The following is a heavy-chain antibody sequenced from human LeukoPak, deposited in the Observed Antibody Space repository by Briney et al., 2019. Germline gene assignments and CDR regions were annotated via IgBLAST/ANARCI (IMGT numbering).Heavy chain of an antibody. Sequence: ASVKVSCKASGYSFSSYDINWVRQATGQGLEWMGWMNPNSGNTGYAQKFQGRVTITRNTSISTAYMELSSLRSEDTAVYYCARGRVNYGSGSYLDYWGQGTLVTVSS. J-gene: IGHJ4*02. CDR3: ARGRVNYGSGSYLDY. CDR2: MNPNSGNT. CDR1: GYSFSSYD. V-gene: IGHV1-8*03. D-gene: IGHD3-10*01.